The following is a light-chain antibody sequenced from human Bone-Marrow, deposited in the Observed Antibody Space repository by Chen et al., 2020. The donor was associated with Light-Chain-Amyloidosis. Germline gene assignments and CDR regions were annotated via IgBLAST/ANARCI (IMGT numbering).Light chain of an antibody. CDR2: DAS. CDR3: QLYNTYSGT. Sequence: DIQMTQSPSTLSASVGDRVTITCRASQSISSWLAWYQQKPGKAPNLLIFDASSLKSGVPSRFSGSGSGTEFTLTISSLQPDDFATYDCQLYNTYSGTFGQGTKVEIK. J-gene: IGKJ1*01. V-gene: IGKV1-5*01. CDR1: QSISSW.